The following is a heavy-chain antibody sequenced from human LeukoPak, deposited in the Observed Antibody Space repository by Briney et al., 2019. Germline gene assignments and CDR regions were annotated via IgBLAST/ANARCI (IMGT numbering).Heavy chain of an antibody. CDR1: GYSFTSYG. CDR3: ARGMGYSYGHPQGAFDI. Sequence: ASVKISCKASGYSFTSYGFNWVRQAPGQGLEWMGWMSAYNGKTNYAHSLQGRVTVTADTSTSTAYMELRSLRSEDTAVYYCARGMGYSYGHPQGAFDIWGQGTMVTVSS. D-gene: IGHD5-18*01. V-gene: IGHV1-18*01. J-gene: IGHJ3*02. CDR2: MSAYNGKT.